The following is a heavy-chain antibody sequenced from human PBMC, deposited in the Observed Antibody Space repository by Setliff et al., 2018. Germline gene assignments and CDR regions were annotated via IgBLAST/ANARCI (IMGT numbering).Heavy chain of an antibody. D-gene: IGHD3-22*01. CDR3: ASSYDSSGYYASTYYYYYYMDV. CDR1: GGTFSSYA. CDR2: ITPILGIA. V-gene: IGHV1-69*10. J-gene: IGHJ6*03. Sequence: SVKVSCKASGGTFSSYAISWVRQAPGQGLEWMGGITPILGIANYAQGFQGRVTITTDESTSTAYMELSSLRSEDTAVYYCASSYDSSGYYASTYYYYYYMDVWGKGTTVTVSS.